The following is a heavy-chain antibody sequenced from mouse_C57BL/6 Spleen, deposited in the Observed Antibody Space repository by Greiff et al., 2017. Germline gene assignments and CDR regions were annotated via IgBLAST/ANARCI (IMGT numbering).Heavy chain of an antibody. CDR1: GYTFTDYY. V-gene: IGHV1-26*01. CDR3: ARKSEGPYAMDY. D-gene: IGHD1-3*01. Sequence: EVQLQQSGPELVKPGASVKISCKASGYTFTDYYMNWVKQSHGKSLEWIGDINPNNGGTSYNQKFKGKATLTVDKSSSTAYMELRSLTSEASAVYYCARKSEGPYAMDYWGQGTSVTVSS. CDR2: INPNNGGT. J-gene: IGHJ4*01.